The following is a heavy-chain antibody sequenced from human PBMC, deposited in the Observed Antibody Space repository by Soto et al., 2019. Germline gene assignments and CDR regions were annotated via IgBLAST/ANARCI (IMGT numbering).Heavy chain of an antibody. V-gene: IGHV3-23*01. J-gene: IGHJ4*02. CDR2: MSGAGRSS. CDR3: AKGPIFGVENIYDY. D-gene: IGHD3-3*01. Sequence: DVQLLESWGDLVQPGGSLRLSCAASGFTFSSYAMSWVRQAPGKGLGWVSSMSGAGRSSYDADSVKGRFTISRDNSKNTLYLQMNNLRAEDTAVYYCAKGPIFGVENIYDYWGQGTLVTVSS. CDR1: GFTFSSYA.